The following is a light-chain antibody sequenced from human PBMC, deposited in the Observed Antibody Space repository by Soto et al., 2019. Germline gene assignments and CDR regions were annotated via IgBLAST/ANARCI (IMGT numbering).Light chain of an antibody. CDR1: NNDVGFYNY. J-gene: IGLJ2*01. Sequence: QSALTQPRSVSGSPGQSVTISCTGTNNDVGFYNYVSWYQQQLGKAPKLLIYDVNKRPSGVPPRFSGSKSANTASLTISGLQADDEADYYCNSYAGGLVLFGGGTKLTVL. V-gene: IGLV2-11*01. CDR2: DVN. CDR3: NSYAGGLVL.